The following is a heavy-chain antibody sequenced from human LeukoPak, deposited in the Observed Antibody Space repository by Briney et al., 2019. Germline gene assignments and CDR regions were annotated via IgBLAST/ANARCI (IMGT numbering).Heavy chain of an antibody. CDR1: GGSISSGGYY. CDR3: ARRSPAPYDAFDI. D-gene: IGHD2-2*01. V-gene: IGHV4-30-2*01. Sequence: SETLSLTCTVSGGSISSGGYYWSWIRQPPGKGLEWIGYIYHSGSTYYNPSLKSRVTISVDTSKNQFSLKLSSVTAADTAVYYCARRSPAPYDAFDIWGQGTMVTVSS. CDR2: IYHSGST. J-gene: IGHJ3*02.